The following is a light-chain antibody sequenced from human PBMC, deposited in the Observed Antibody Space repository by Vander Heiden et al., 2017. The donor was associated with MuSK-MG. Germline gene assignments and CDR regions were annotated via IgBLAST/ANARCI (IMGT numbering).Light chain of an antibody. CDR3: QQLKTYPFT. CDR1: QGINNY. J-gene: IGKJ3*01. V-gene: IGKV1-9*01. Sequence: DIQLTQSPSFLSASVGDRVTITCRASQGINNYLAWYLQQPGNAPRLLIYAASTLQSGVPSRFSGGGSGTEFTLTISSLQPEDFATYYCQQLKTYPFTFGPGTKVDIK. CDR2: AAS.